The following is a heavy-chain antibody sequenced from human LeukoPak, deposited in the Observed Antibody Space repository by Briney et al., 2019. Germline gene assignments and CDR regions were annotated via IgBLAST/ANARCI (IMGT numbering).Heavy chain of an antibody. V-gene: IGHV3-30*18. Sequence: GRSLRLSCAASGFTFSTYGMHWVRQTPGKGLEWVAVISYDGSDKYYADSVKGRFTISRDKSKNTLYLQMNSLRAEDTAVYYCAKPGYSGYYFDYWGQGTLVTVSS. CDR1: GFTFSTYG. D-gene: IGHD5-12*01. J-gene: IGHJ4*02. CDR3: AKPGYSGYYFDY. CDR2: ISYDGSDK.